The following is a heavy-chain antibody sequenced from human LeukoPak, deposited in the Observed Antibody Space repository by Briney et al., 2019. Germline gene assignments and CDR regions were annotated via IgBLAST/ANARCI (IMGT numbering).Heavy chain of an antibody. D-gene: IGHD3-16*02. J-gene: IGHJ5*02. CDR1: GYTFIGNY. Sequence: ASVKVSCKASGYTFIGNYMHWVRQAPGQGLEWMGWINPNSGGTNYAQKFQGRVTMTRDMSTTTDYMELSSLRSEDTAVYYCARDNSVGDIAWWFDPWGQGTLVTVSS. CDR2: INPNSGGT. CDR3: ARDNSVGDIAWWFDP. V-gene: IGHV1-2*02.